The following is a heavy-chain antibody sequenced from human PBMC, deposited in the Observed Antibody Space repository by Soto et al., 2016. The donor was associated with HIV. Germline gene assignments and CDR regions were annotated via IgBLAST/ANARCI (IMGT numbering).Heavy chain of an antibody. Sequence: EVQLLESGGGLVKPGGSLRLSCAASGFSLRYNATNWVRQAPGKGLEWVSGIAHDATSAHYADSVKGRFIISKDDSKNTLYPQMNTLRAEDTAIYYCAKDLLDYSANDYWGQGTLVTVSS. D-gene: IGHD4-4*01. J-gene: IGHJ4*02. CDR3: AKDLLDYSANDY. CDR2: IAHDATSA. V-gene: IGHV3-23*01. CDR1: GFSLRYNA.